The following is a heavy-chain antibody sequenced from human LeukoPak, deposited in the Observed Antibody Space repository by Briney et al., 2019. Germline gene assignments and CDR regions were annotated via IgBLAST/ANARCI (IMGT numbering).Heavy chain of an antibody. V-gene: IGHV3-53*01. CDR3: ARYGSGFDY. D-gene: IGHD3-10*01. CDR2: IYSGGTT. CDR1: GFTVSSNY. J-gene: IGHJ4*02. Sequence: GGSLRLSCAASGFTVSSNYMNWVRQAPGKGLEWVSIIYSGGTTYYADSVKGRFSISRDNSKNTLYLQMNSLRAEDTAVYYCARYGSGFDYWGQGTLVTVSS.